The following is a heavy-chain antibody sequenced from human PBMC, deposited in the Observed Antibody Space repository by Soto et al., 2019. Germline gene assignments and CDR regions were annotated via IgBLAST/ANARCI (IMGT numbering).Heavy chain of an antibody. V-gene: IGHV3-53*01. J-gene: IGHJ4*02. CDR1: GFTVSNSY. CDR2: IYSGGST. Sequence: GGSLRLSCAASGFTVSNSYISWVRQAPWKGLEWVSVIYSGGSTYYADSVKGRFTISRDSSKNTVYLQMNSLRAEDTAVYYCAIGLQRSFGYRGQGTMVNVDS. CDR3: AIGLQRSFGY. D-gene: IGHD3-10*02.